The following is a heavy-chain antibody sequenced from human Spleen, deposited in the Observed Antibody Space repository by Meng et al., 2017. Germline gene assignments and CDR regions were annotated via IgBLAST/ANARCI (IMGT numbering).Heavy chain of an antibody. CDR2: INHSGST. V-gene: IGHV4-34*01. Sequence: VPLQQWGAGLLKPSETLSLTCAVSGGSFSDYYWSWIRQPPGKGLEWIGEINHSGSTNYNPSLESRATISVDTSQNNLSLKLSSVTAADSAVYYCARGPTTMAHDFDYWGQGTLVTVSS. J-gene: IGHJ4*02. CDR3: ARGPTTMAHDFDY. D-gene: IGHD4-11*01. CDR1: GGSFSDYY.